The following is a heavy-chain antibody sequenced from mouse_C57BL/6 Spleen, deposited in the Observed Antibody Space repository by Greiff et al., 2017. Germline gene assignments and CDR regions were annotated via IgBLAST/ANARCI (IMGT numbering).Heavy chain of an antibody. V-gene: IGHV1-80*01. J-gene: IGHJ4*01. CDR2: IYPGDGDT. Sequence: VKLQESGAELVKPGASVKISCKASGYAFSSYWMNWVKQRPGKGLEWIGQIYPGDGDTNYNGKFKGKATLTADKSSSTAYMQLSSLTSEDSAVYFCARSPYDAMDYWGQGTSVTVSS. CDR3: ARSPYDAMDY. CDR1: GYAFSSYW.